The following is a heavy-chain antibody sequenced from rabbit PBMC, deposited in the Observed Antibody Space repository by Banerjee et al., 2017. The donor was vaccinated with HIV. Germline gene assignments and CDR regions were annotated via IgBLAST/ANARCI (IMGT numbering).Heavy chain of an antibody. J-gene: IGHJ4*01. Sequence: QEQLEETGGDLDKPEGSLTLTCTASGFSFSSSYYMCCVRQAPGKGLEWIACIYTGSSGITFYASWAKGLFTISKTSSSTVTLQMTSLTAADTATYFCARDGYTSSSGYYTGYFNLWGPGTLVTFS. CDR3: ARDGYTSSSGYYTGYFNL. CDR2: IYTGSSGIT. D-gene: IGHD1-1*01. V-gene: IGHV1S45*01. CDR1: GFSFSSSYY.